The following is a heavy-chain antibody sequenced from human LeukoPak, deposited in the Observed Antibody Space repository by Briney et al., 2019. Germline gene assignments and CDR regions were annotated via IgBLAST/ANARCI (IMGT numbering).Heavy chain of an antibody. CDR1: GFIFSNYA. J-gene: IGHJ5*02. Sequence: GGSLRLSCATSGFIFSNYAMNWVRQAPGKGLEWVSAISGSGGSTYYADSVKGRFTISRDNSKNTLYLQMNSLRAEDTAVYYCAKDLVPAAISSWFDPWGQGTLVTVSS. CDR2: ISGSGGST. CDR3: AKDLVPAAISSWFDP. D-gene: IGHD2-2*01. V-gene: IGHV3-23*01.